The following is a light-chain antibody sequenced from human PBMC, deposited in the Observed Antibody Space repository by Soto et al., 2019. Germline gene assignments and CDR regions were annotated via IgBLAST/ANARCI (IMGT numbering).Light chain of an antibody. CDR1: SSDVGNYIY. CDR2: EVV. J-gene: IGLJ1*01. Sequence: QSVPTQPASVSGSPGQSITISCTGTSSDVGNYIYVSWYQQYPGKAPKLIIFEVVNRPSGISNRFSGSKSGNTASLTISGLQAEDEADYYCASYTSTTTPVVFGTGTKLTVL. CDR3: ASYTSTTTPVV. V-gene: IGLV2-14*01.